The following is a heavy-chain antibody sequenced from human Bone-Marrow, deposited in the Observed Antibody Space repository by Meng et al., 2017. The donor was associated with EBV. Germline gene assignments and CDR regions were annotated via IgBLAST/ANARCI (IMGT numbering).Heavy chain of an antibody. J-gene: IGHJ4*02. Sequence: VQRGQSGAEVKEPGASVKVSCKGSGYTFSSFDINWVRQATGQGLEWMGWMSPDSGKTGYAEKFQGRVTLTRDTSINTAYLELSSLTSEDTAVYYCARNLYGDGMRDYWGQGTLVTVSS. V-gene: IGHV1-8*01. CDR3: ARNLYGDGMRDY. D-gene: IGHD2-21*02. CDR1: GYTFSSFD. CDR2: MSPDSGKT.